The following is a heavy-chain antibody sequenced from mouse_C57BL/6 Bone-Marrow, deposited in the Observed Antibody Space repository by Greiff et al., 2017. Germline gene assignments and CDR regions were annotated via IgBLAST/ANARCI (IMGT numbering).Heavy chain of an antibody. V-gene: IGHV1-54*01. J-gene: IGHJ2*01. CDR3: ARGRVRRRYFDY. CDR2: VNPGRGGD. D-gene: IGHD2-14*01. CDR1: GYAFTNYL. Sequence: QVQLQQSGAELVRPGTSVKVSCKASGYAFTNYLIEGVKQRPGPGLEWIGVVNPGRGGDNYNKTFKGKATLTADKSSSTAYMQLSSLISADYTVYTGARGRVRRRYFDYWGKGTTLTVSS.